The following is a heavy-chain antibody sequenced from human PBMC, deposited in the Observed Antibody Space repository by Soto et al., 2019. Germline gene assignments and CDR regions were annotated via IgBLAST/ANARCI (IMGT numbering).Heavy chain of an antibody. D-gene: IGHD3-9*01. CDR2: IWYDGSNK. J-gene: IGHJ6*02. Sequence: PGGSLRLSCAASGFTFSSYGMHWVRQAPGKGLEWVAVIWYDGSNKYYADSVKGRFTISRDNSKNTLYLQMNSLRAEDTAVYYCAREGADFYDILEYYYYGMDVWGQGTTVTVSS. CDR1: GFTFSSYG. V-gene: IGHV3-33*01. CDR3: AREGADFYDILEYYYYGMDV.